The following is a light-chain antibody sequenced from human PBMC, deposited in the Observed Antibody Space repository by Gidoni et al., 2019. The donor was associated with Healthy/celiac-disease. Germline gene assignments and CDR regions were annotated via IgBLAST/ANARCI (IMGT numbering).Light chain of an antibody. CDR1: SSDVGGYNY. Sequence: QSALTQPASVSGSPGQPITISCTGTSSDVGGYNYVSWYPQHPGKAPKLMIYDVSNRPSGVSNRFSGSKSGNTASLTISGLQAEDEADYYCNSYTTSSTLVFGGGTKLTVL. CDR3: NSYTTSSTLV. V-gene: IGLV2-14*03. J-gene: IGLJ3*02. CDR2: DVS.